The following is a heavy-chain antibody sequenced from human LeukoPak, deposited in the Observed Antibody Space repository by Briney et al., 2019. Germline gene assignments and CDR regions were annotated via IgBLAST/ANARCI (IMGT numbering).Heavy chain of an antibody. Sequence: GASVKVSCKASGYTFTSYGISWVRQAPGQGLEWMGWISAYNGNTNYAQKLQGRVTMTTDTSTSTAYMELRSLRSDDTAVYYCARDGPTYYYDNSGYWELNFDYWGQGTLVTVSS. V-gene: IGHV1-18*01. CDR2: ISAYNGNT. D-gene: IGHD3-22*01. CDR1: GYTFTSYG. CDR3: ARDGPTYYYDNSGYWELNFDY. J-gene: IGHJ4*02.